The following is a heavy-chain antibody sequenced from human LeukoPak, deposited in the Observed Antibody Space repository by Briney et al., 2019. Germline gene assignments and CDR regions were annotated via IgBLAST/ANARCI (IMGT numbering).Heavy chain of an antibody. J-gene: IGHJ5*02. V-gene: IGHV3-30*04. D-gene: IGHD3-22*01. CDR3: ARWSSSGYHAA. CDR1: GFTFSSYA. Sequence: GGSLRLSCAASGFTFSSYAMHWVRQAPGKGLEWVAVISYDGSNKYYADSVKGRFTISRDNSKNTLYLQMNSLRAEDTAVYYCARWSSSGYHAAWGQGTLVTVSS. CDR2: ISYDGSNK.